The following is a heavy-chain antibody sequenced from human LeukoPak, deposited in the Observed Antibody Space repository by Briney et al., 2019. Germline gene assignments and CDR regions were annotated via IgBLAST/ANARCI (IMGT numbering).Heavy chain of an antibody. CDR2: TYYRSKWYN. CDR1: GDSVSSNSAA. D-gene: IGHD3-22*01. V-gene: IGHV6-1*01. Sequence: SQTLSLTCAISGDSVSSNSAAWNWIRQSPSRGLEWLGRTYYRSKWYNDYSVSVKSRITINPDTSENQFSLQLNSVTPEDTAVYYCARDQTYYYDSSDRAFDIWGQGTMVTVSS. J-gene: IGHJ3*02. CDR3: ARDQTYYYDSSDRAFDI.